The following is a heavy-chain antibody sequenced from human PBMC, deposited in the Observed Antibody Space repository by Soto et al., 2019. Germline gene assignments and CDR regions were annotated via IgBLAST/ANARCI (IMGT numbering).Heavy chain of an antibody. CDR3: TTDPSPTDHLDY. CDR1: SVSNAW. CDR2: IKSKTDGGTT. Sequence: SVSNAWMNWVRQAPGKGLEWVGRIKSKTDGGTTDYAAPVKGRFTISRDDSKNTLYLQMTSLKTDHTAVYYYTTDPSPTDHLDYSGQGTLVTVAS. D-gene: IGHD4-17*01. J-gene: IGHJ4*02. V-gene: IGHV3-15*07.